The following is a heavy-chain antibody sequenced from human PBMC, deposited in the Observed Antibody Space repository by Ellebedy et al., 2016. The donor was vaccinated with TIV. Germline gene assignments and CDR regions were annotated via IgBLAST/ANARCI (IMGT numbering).Heavy chain of an antibody. V-gene: IGHV3-30*18. Sequence: GESLKISCAASGFTFSSSGMHWVRQAPGKGLEGVAVITYDGSDKYYEDSVKGRFTISRDNSKNTVYIQIKSLRAEDTAVYYCAKDSGRSGWYFDYWGQGTPVTVSS. D-gene: IGHD6-19*01. CDR3: AKDSGRSGWYFDY. CDR2: ITYDGSDK. CDR1: GFTFSSSG. J-gene: IGHJ4*02.